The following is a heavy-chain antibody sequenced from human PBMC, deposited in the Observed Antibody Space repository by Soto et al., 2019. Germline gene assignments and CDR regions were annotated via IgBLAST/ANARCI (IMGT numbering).Heavy chain of an antibody. V-gene: IGHV4-31*03. CDR1: GGSISSGGYY. CDR3: ARVPIAARPSWFDP. D-gene: IGHD6-6*01. Sequence: SETLSLTCTVSGGSISSGGYYWSWIRQHPGKGLEWIGYIYYSGSTYYNPSLKSRVTISVDTSKNQFSLKLSSVTAADTAVYYCARVPIAARPSWFDPWGQVTLVTVSS. CDR2: IYYSGST. J-gene: IGHJ5*02.